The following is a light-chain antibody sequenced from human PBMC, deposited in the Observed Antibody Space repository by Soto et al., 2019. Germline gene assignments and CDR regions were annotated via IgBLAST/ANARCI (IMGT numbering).Light chain of an antibody. CDR1: QSVHNF. CDR2: GAS. Sequence: EIVMTQSPATLSLSPGERAALSCKASQSVHNFLDWYQQKPGQAPRLLIYGASTRAAGIPARFSGSGSGTDFTLTISSLEPEDFAVYYCQQRSNWTPITFGQWIRLEIK. CDR3: QQRSNWTPIT. J-gene: IGKJ5*01. V-gene: IGKV3-11*01.